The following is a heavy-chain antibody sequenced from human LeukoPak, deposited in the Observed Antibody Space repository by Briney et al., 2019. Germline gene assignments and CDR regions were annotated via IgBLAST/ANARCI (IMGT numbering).Heavy chain of an antibody. CDR3: ARGRPHGNDY. Sequence: HTGRSLTLSCAPSGFTFSSYWMNWVRQAPGKGLVWVSRIASDGSSTTYADSVKGRFSISRDNAKNTLYLQMNSLRVEDTAVYYCARGRPHGNDYWGQGTLVTVSS. CDR1: GFTFSSYW. V-gene: IGHV3-74*01. CDR2: IASDGSST. J-gene: IGHJ4*02. D-gene: IGHD4-23*01.